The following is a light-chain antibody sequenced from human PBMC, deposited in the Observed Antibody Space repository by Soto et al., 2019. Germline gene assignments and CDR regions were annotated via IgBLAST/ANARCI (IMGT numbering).Light chain of an antibody. V-gene: IGLV2-14*03. CDR3: CSYTATTTYV. Sequence: QSVLTQPASVSGSPGQSLSISCTGTGNDVGGNTFVSWYQQHPDKVPKLVIFDVNRRPSGVSDRFSGSKSVNAASLTISGLQAEDEADYYCCSYTATTTYVFGTGTKVTVL. J-gene: IGLJ1*01. CDR1: GNDVGGNTF. CDR2: DVN.